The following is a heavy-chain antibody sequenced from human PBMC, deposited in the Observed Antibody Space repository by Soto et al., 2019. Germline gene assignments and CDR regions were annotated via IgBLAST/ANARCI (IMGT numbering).Heavy chain of an antibody. V-gene: IGHV4-59*03. J-gene: IGHJ5*02. CDR1: GGSITNYY. Sequence: PSETLSLTCTISGGSITNYYWSWIRQPPGKGLEWIGYVYYSGSTKYNPSLESRVTISVDTSKNQFSLRLSSVTAADTAIYYCANRITVFGLLIPPFDPWGQGTQVTVSS. D-gene: IGHD3-3*01. CDR3: ANRITVFGLLIPPFDP. CDR2: VYYSGST.